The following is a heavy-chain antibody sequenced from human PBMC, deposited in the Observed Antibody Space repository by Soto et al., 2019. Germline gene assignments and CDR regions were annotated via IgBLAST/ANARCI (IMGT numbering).Heavy chain of an antibody. D-gene: IGHD2-21*01. Sequence: SETLSLTCTVSGDSITNPYWWYLVRQPPGQRLEWIGEIYHDGSTHYNPSLRSRVTISIDNSKNQFSLELTSVTAADTAVYYCARDRPGHYSPFADYWGQGTLVTVSS. CDR1: GDSITNPYW. V-gene: IGHV4-4*02. CDR3: ARDRPGHYSPFADY. J-gene: IGHJ4*02. CDR2: IYHDGST.